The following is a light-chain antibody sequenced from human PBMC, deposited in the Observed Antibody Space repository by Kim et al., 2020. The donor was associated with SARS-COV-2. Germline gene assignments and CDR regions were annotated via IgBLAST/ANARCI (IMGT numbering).Light chain of an antibody. V-gene: IGLV1-51*01. CDR1: TSNIGNDN. Sequence: QSVLTQPPSVSAAPGQKVTISCSGSTSNIGNDNVSWYQHLPGTAPKLLIYDNNKRPSGIPDRFSGSKSGTSATLGITGLQTGDEADYYCGTWDISLNIGVFGGGTQLTVL. CDR3: GTWDISLNIGV. CDR2: DNN. J-gene: IGLJ2*01.